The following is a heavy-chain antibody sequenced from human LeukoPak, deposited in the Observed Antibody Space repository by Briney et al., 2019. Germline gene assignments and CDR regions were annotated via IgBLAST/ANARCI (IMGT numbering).Heavy chain of an antibody. CDR3: ARDQGYSSSLYYFDY. D-gene: IGHD6-13*01. Sequence: ASVKVSCKASGYTFTSYGISWVRQAPGQGLEWMGSISAYNGNTNYAQKLQGRVTMTTDTSTSTAYMELRSLRSDDTAVYYCARDQGYSSSLYYFDYWGQGTLVTVSS. J-gene: IGHJ4*02. CDR2: ISAYNGNT. V-gene: IGHV1-18*01. CDR1: GYTFTSYG.